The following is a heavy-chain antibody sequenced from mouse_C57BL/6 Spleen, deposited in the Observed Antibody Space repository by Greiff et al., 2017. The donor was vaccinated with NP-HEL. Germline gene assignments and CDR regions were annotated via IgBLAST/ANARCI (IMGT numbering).Heavy chain of an antibody. CDR2: ISSGGDYS. CDR3: TTTAVATGAMDY. Sequence: EVMLVESGEGLVKPGGSLKLSCAASGFTFSSYAMSWVRQTPEKRLEWVAYISSGGDYSYYADTVKGRFTISRDNARNTLYLQMSSLKSEDTAMYYCTTTAVATGAMDYWGQGTSVTVSS. D-gene: IGHD1-1*01. J-gene: IGHJ4*01. V-gene: IGHV5-9-1*02. CDR1: GFTFSSYA.